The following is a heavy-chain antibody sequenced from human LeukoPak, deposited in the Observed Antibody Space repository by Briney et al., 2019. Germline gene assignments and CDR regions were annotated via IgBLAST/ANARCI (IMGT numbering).Heavy chain of an antibody. J-gene: IGHJ4*02. CDR1: GGSILTTNW. Sequence: SGTLSLTCAVSGGSILTTNWWSWVRQPPGQGLEWIGEVHLSGASNYNPSLKSRVNMSIDKSKNQLSLELTSVTAADTAIYYCTRESGAFSPFGFWGQGTLVTVSS. V-gene: IGHV4-4*02. CDR2: VHLSGAS. CDR3: TRESGAFSPFGF. D-gene: IGHD1-26*01.